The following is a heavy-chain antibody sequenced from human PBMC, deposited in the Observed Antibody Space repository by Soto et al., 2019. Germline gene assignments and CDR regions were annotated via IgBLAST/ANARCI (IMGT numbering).Heavy chain of an antibody. CDR1: GFTFSEYW. V-gene: IGHV3-7*01. CDR2: IKQDGSEK. J-gene: IGHJ4*02. D-gene: IGHD1-26*01. Sequence: GGSLRLSCVGSGFTFSEYWMTWVRQAPGEGLEWVANIKQDGSEKYYVDSVRGRFTISRDNAKNSLYLQMNSLRVEDSAIYYCATRPPGGNYFGIFDYWGQGTQVTVS. CDR3: ATRPPGGNYFGIFDY.